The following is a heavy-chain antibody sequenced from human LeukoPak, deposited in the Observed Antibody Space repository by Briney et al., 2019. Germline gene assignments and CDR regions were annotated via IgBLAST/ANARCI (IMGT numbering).Heavy chain of an antibody. CDR2: ISGSGDIT. V-gene: IGHV3-23*01. Sequence: GGSLRLSCAASGFSFSSYAMSWVRQAPGKGLEWVSGISGSGDITYYADSVKGRFTISRGNSKSTLYLQVNSLRAEDTAIYYCAKGGSATVTTGGFDPWGQGTLVTVSS. J-gene: IGHJ5*02. CDR3: AKGGSATVTTGGFDP. D-gene: IGHD4-11*01. CDR1: GFSFSSYA.